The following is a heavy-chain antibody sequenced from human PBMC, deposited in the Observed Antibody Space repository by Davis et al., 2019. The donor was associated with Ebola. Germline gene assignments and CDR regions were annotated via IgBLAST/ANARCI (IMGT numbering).Heavy chain of an antibody. D-gene: IGHD2-2*01. CDR3: AGGGNTWCTSTGCANNWFDP. CDR1: GGSTSSNY. J-gene: IGHJ5*02. Sequence: PSETLSLTCTVSGGSTSSNYWSWIRQPPGKGLEWIAYIYYNGSTNYNPSLKSRVTISVDTSKNQFSLKLSSVTAADTAVYYCAGGGNTWCTSTGCANNWFDPWGQGTLVTVSS. CDR2: IYYNGST. V-gene: IGHV4-59*01.